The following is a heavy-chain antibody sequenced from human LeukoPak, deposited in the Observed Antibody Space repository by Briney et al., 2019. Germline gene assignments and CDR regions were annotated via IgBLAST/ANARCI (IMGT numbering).Heavy chain of an antibody. Sequence: GGSLRLSCAASGFKFSDYAMNWVRQAPGKGLEWVSAISGSGGSTYYADSVKGRFTISRDNSKNTLYLQMNSLRAEDTAVYYCAKGLMGATPWGWFDPWGQGTLVTVSS. CDR2: ISGSGGST. V-gene: IGHV3-23*01. D-gene: IGHD1-26*01. CDR3: AKGLMGATPWGWFDP. CDR1: GFKFSDYA. J-gene: IGHJ5*02.